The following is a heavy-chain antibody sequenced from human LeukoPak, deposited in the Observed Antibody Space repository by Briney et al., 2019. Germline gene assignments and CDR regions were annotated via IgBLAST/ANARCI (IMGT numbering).Heavy chain of an antibody. J-gene: IGHJ4*02. Sequence: ASVKVSCKASGYTFTSYGISWVRQAPGQGLEWMGIINPSGGSTSYAQKFQGRVTMTRDTSTSTVYMELSSLRSEDTAVYYCARDPPLYYSGYEFHYFDYWGQGTLVTVSS. D-gene: IGHD5-12*01. CDR2: INPSGGST. CDR1: GYTFTSYG. CDR3: ARDPPLYYSGYEFHYFDY. V-gene: IGHV1-46*01.